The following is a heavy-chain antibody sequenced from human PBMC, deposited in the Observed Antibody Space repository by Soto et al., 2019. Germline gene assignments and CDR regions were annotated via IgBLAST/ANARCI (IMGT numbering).Heavy chain of an antibody. CDR3: ARDFGSLGATIDY. J-gene: IGHJ4*02. D-gene: IGHD1-26*01. CDR2: ISYDGSNN. V-gene: IGHV3-30-3*01. Sequence: GGSLRLSCAASGFTFSSYAMHWVRQAPGKGLEWVAVISYDGSNNYYADSVKGRFSISRDNSKNTLYLQMNSLRAEDTAVYYCARDFGSLGATIDYWGQGTLVTVSS. CDR1: GFTFSSYA.